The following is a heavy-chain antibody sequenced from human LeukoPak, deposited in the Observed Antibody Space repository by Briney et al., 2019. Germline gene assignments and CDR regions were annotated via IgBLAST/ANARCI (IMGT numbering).Heavy chain of an antibody. CDR1: GYTFTSYG. J-gene: IGHJ3*02. Sequence: ASVKVSCKASGYTFTSYGISWVRQAPGQGLEWMGWISAYNGNTNYAQKLQGRVTMTTDTSTSTAYMELRSLRSDDTAVYYCARDRDYDYVWGSYHAFDIWGQGTMVTVSS. D-gene: IGHD3-16*02. CDR2: ISAYNGNT. V-gene: IGHV1-18*01. CDR3: ARDRDYDYVWGSYHAFDI.